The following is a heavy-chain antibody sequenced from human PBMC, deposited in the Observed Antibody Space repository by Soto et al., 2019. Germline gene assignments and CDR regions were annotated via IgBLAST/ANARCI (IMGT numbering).Heavy chain of an antibody. V-gene: IGHV3-74*01. CDR1: GFTFSNYW. D-gene: IGHD6-19*01. J-gene: IGHJ6*02. CDR2: INSDGSST. CDR3: ARDIVSSGWSIYYYYGMDV. Sequence: GESLKISCAASGFTFSNYWMHWVRQAPGKGLVWVSRINSDGSSTSYADSVKGRFTISRDNAKNTLYLQMNSLRAEDTAVYYCARDIVSSGWSIYYYYGMDVWGQGTTVTVSS.